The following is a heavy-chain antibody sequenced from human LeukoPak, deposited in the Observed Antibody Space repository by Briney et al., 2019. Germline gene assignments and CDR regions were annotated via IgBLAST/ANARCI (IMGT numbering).Heavy chain of an antibody. J-gene: IGHJ4*02. V-gene: IGHV3-21*04. CDR1: GFTFSSYS. CDR2: ISSSSSYI. Sequence: GGSLRLSCAASGFTFSSYSMNWVRQAPGKGLEWVSSISSSSSYIYYADSVKGRFTISRDNAKNSLYLQMNSLRAEDTAVYYCAKGPHYYDSSGYYYGVYWGQGTLVTVSS. CDR3: AKGPHYYDSSGYYYGVY. D-gene: IGHD3-22*01.